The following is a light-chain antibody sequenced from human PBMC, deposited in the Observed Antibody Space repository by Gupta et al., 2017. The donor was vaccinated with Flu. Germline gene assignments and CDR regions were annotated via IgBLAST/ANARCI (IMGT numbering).Light chain of an antibody. CDR2: VND. CDR3: CKWASSMSAGRV. Sequence: SVLTQPPSVSAAPGQKVTISCPGNRPNIGRNYVSWYQQLPGTAPTLRSDVNDKRPSGIPDRFSGSTSCTSANPGTTGLQTGDEADEDGCKWASSMSAGRVFGGGTKLTVL. V-gene: IGLV1-51*02. J-gene: IGLJ3*02. CDR1: RPNIGRNY.